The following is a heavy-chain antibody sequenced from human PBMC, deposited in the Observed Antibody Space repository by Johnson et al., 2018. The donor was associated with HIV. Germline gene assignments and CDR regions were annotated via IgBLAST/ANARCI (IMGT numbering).Heavy chain of an antibody. J-gene: IGHJ3*02. CDR3: AKYDNMSSHPYVAFDS. CDR2: ISGSGGST. D-gene: IGHD3-9*01. CDR1: GFTFSSYA. Sequence: VQLVESGGGVVQPGRSLRLSCAASGFTFSSYAMIWVRQAPGKGLEWVSAISGSGGSTYYADSVKGRFTISRDNSKNTLYLQMNSLRAEDTAVYYSAKYDNMSSHPYVAFDSWGQGTMVTVSS. V-gene: IGHV3-23*04.